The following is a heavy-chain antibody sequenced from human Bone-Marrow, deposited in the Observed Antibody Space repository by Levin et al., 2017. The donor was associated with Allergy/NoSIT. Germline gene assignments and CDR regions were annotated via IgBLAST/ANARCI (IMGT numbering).Heavy chain of an antibody. Sequence: GESLKISCAASGFTFSSYWMSWVRQTPGKGLEWVANIKEDGSGTYYVDSVKGRFTISRDNARNSAYLQMNSLRAEDTALYYCARDNYGDYTYWGQGTLVTVSS. J-gene: IGHJ4*02. CDR2: IKEDGSGT. V-gene: IGHV3-7*01. CDR3: ARDNYGDYTY. D-gene: IGHD4-17*01. CDR1: GFTFSSYW.